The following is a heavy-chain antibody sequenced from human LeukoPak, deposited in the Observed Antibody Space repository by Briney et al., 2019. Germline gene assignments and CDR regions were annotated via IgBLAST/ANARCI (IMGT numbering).Heavy chain of an antibody. Sequence: GGPLRLSCAVSGFNFSTYNMNWVRQAPGKGLEWVSYISTSSRTIYYADSVKGRFTISRDNAKNSLYLQMNSLRAEDTAVYYCARDGYDFWSGYPTTLDYWGQGTLVTVSS. CDR1: GFNFSTYN. V-gene: IGHV3-48*01. CDR2: ISTSSRTI. CDR3: ARDGYDFWSGYPTTLDY. D-gene: IGHD3-3*01. J-gene: IGHJ4*02.